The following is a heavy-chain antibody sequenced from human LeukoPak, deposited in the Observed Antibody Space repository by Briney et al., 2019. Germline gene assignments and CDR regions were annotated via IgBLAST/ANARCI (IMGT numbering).Heavy chain of an antibody. J-gene: IGHJ3*02. CDR3: ARDWRDSSGKFPNDAFDS. Sequence: PGGSLRLSCAASGFNFNYYGMHWVRQAPGKGLEWVSYISSSGSTIYYADSVKGRFTISRDNAKNSLYLQMNSLRAEDTAMYYCARDWRDSSGKFPNDAFDSWGQGTMVIVSS. CDR1: GFNFNYYG. V-gene: IGHV3-48*04. CDR2: ISSSGSTI. D-gene: IGHD3-22*01.